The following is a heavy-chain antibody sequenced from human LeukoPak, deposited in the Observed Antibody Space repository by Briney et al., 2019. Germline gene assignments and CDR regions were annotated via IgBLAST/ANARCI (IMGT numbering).Heavy chain of an antibody. V-gene: IGHV3-11*01. CDR3: ARDRREYYYDSSGYAYYYYYGMDV. CDR1: GFTFSDYY. Sequence: GGSLRLSCSASGFTFSDYYMSWIRQAPGKGLEWVSYISGSGRTIYYADSVKGRFTISRDIAKNSLFLQMNSLRAEDTAVYYCARDRREYYYDSSGYAYYYYYGMDVWGQGTTVTVSS. D-gene: IGHD3-22*01. J-gene: IGHJ6*02. CDR2: ISGSGRTI.